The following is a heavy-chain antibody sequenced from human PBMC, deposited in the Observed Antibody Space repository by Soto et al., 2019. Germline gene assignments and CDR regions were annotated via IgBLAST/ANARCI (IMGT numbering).Heavy chain of an antibody. CDR2: IYHSGST. V-gene: IGHV4-4*02. CDR1: SGSISSSNW. CDR3: ARAYIAVASQRWFDP. D-gene: IGHD6-19*01. Sequence: QVQLQESGPGLVKPSGTLSLTCAVSSGSISSSNWWSWVRQPPGKGLEWIGEIYHSGSTNYNPSLKSRVTISVDKSKNPFSLKLSSVTAADTAVYYCARAYIAVASQRWFDPWGQGTLVTVSS. J-gene: IGHJ5*02.